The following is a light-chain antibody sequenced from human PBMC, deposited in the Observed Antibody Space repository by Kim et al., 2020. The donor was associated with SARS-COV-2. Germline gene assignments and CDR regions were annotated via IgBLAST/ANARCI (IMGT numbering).Light chain of an antibody. CDR2: EVS. J-gene: IGLJ1*01. CDR1: SSDVVSYNH. CDR3: CSYAVSITFV. Sequence: GQSITISCTGTSSDVVSYNHVSWYQQHPGKAPKLMIYEVSERPSGVSNRFSGSKSGNTASLTISGLQAEDEADYYCCSYAVSITFVFGTGTKVTVL. V-gene: IGLV2-23*02.